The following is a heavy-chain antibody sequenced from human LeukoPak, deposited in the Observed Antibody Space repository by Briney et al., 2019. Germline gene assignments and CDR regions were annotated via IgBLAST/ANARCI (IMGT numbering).Heavy chain of an antibody. V-gene: IGHV3-7*03. CDR1: GFMFSSNW. CDR2: IKEDGTET. J-gene: IGHJ4*02. Sequence: GGSLRLSCAASGFMFSSNWMSWVRLAPGKGPEWVANIKEDGTETYYVDSVKGRFTISRDNAKNSLYLQMNNLRVEDTAVYYCAREEVKSFDNWGQGTLVTVSS. CDR3: AREEVKSFDN.